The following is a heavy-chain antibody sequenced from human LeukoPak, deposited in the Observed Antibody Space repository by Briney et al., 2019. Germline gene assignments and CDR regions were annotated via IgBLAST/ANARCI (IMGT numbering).Heavy chain of an antibody. D-gene: IGHD3-10*01. CDR2: ISAYSGNT. V-gene: IGHV1-18*01. CDR1: GYTFTSYG. CDR3: ARVGSSHYGMDV. J-gene: IGHJ6*02. Sequence: ASVKVSFKASGYTFTSYGISWVRQAPGQGREWMGWISAYSGNTIYAQNLQGRVTMSTDTSTSTAYMELRSLRSDDTAVYYCARVGSSHYGMDVWGQGTTVTVSS.